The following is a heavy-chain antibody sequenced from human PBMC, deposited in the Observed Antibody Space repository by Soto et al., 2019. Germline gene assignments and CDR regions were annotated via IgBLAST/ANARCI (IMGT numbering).Heavy chain of an antibody. V-gene: IGHV3-23*01. CDR3: AKNYYFDS. Sequence: GSLRLSCAASGFTFSSYAMSWVRQAPGKGLEWVSSISVSGGSTYSTYYADSVRGRLTISRDDSRNTMYLQMSSLRAEDTAIYYCAKNYYFDSWGQGTLVTVSS. J-gene: IGHJ4*02. CDR1: GFTFSSYA. CDR2: ISVSGGSTYST.